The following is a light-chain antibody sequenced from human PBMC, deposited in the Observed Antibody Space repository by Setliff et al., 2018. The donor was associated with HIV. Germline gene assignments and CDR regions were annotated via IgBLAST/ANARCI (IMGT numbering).Light chain of an antibody. Sequence: QSALAQPPSASGSPGQSVTISCTGTSSDVGVYNYISWYQQHPGKAPKLMIYEVNKRPSGVPDRFSGSKFDNTASLTVSGLQAEDEADYYCSSYAGNNNFVFGTGTKVTVL. J-gene: IGLJ1*01. CDR3: SSYAGNNNFV. V-gene: IGLV2-8*01. CDR1: SSDVGVYNY. CDR2: EVN.